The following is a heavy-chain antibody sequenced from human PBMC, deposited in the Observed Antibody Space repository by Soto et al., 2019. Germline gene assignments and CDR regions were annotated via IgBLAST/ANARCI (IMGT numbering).Heavy chain of an antibody. CDR1: GFTFNSYV. CDR2: ISRSGRGSA. D-gene: IGHD3-22*01. V-gene: IGHV3-23*01. J-gene: IGHJ4*02. CDR3: ARGRYLDSSDYWVANLPFDH. Sequence: GGSLRLSCAASGFTFNSYVMTWVRQAPGEGLEWVSSISRSGRGSAYYADSVKGRFTISRDNSENTLFLQMNNLRDEDTALYYCARGRYLDSSDYWVANLPFDHWGLGTLVTV.